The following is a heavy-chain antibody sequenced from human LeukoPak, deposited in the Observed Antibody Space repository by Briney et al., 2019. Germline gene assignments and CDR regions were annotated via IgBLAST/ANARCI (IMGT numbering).Heavy chain of an antibody. J-gene: IGHJ5*01. CDR3: ARVYPVSSGWFDY. V-gene: IGHV1-46*01. Sequence: SVKVSCKTFGYTFTTYYIHWVRQAPGQGLEWVGVVIPSDGYTDYPQRFQGRVTMTSDTSTKTVYMELSRLSSEDTAVYVCARVYPVSSGWFDYWGQGTLVTVSS. CDR2: VIPSDGYT. CDR1: GYTFTTYY. D-gene: IGHD6-19*01.